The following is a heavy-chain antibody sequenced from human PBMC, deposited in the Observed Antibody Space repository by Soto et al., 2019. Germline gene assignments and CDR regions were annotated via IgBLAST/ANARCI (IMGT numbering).Heavy chain of an antibody. CDR3: ARTVGVAFNFYF. J-gene: IGHJ4*02. CDR1: GDSMSKYY. Sequence: QVQLQESGPGLVKPSETLSLTCNVSGDSMSKYYWSWVRQPAGKGLEWIGRIWTSGRTNYNPSLKSRVTMSIDTFNKLFSLDLKSVTAADTAVYYCARTVGVAFNFYFWGQGVLVTVS. CDR2: IWTSGRT. V-gene: IGHV4-4*07. D-gene: IGHD2-15*01.